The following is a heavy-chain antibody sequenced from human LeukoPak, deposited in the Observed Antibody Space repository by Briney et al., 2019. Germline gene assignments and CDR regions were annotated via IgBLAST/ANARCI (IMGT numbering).Heavy chain of an antibody. CDR1: GYSFTNYW. CDR3: ARHLTASTWLTGFVFDY. V-gene: IGHV5-51*01. D-gene: IGHD1-20*01. J-gene: IGHJ4*02. CDR2: IYPGDSET. Sequence: GESLKISCKGSGYSFTNYWIGWVRQMPGKGLEWMGIIYPGDSETRYNPSFRGQVTISVEKSISTAYLQWSSLQASDTAMYYCARHLTASTWLTGFVFDYWGQGTLVAVSS.